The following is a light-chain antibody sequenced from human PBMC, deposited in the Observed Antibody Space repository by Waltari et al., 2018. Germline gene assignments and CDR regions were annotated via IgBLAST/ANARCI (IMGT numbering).Light chain of an antibody. J-gene: IGLJ3*02. CDR2: EVS. V-gene: IGLV2-8*01. Sequence: QSALTQPPSASGSPGQSVTISCTGTSSDICYYDHVSWSQQHPGKAPKLMIFEVSRRPSGVPDRCSGSTSGTPASLTVSGLQADDEADYYGCSYAGHNNLGVFGGGTKLTVL. CDR3: CSYAGHNNLGV. CDR1: SSDICYYDH.